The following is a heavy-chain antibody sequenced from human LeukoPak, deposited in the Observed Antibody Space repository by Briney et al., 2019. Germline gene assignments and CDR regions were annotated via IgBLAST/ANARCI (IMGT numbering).Heavy chain of an antibody. CDR2: IYSGGST. CDR1: GFTVSDNY. V-gene: IGHV3-53*01. J-gene: IGHJ4*02. Sequence: GGSLRLSCAASGFTVSDNYISWVRQAPGKGLEWVSVIYSGGSTKYADSVKARFTTSRDNSKNTVYLQMNSLRADDTAVYYCARATLDNWGQGTLVTVSS. CDR3: ARATLDN.